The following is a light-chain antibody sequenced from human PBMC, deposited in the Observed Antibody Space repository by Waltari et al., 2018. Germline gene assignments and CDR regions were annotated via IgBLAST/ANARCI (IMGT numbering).Light chain of an antibody. Sequence: DVQMTQSPSILSASGGDTVTITCRASQSISSWLAWYQQKAGKAPKLLIYKASTLESGVPSRFSGSGSGTEFTLTISSLQPDDLATYYCQQYNTYYTFGQGTILEIK. J-gene: IGKJ2*01. CDR3: QQYNTYYT. CDR1: QSISSW. CDR2: KAS. V-gene: IGKV1-5*03.